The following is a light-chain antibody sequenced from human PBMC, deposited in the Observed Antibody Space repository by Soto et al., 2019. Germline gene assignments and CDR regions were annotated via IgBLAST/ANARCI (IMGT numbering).Light chain of an antibody. CDR1: SSDVGAYNY. CDR3: CSFAGTYNYYV. V-gene: IGLV2-11*01. Sequence: QAVVTQPRSVSGSPGQSVTISCTGTSSDVGAYNYVSWYQQHPGKVPKLMISDVNKRPSGVPDRFSGSKSGNTASLTISGLQAEDEADYYCCSFAGTYNYYVFGTGTKVTVL. CDR2: DVN. J-gene: IGLJ1*01.